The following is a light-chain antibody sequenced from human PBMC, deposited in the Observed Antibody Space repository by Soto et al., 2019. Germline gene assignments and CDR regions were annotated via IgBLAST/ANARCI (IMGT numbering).Light chain of an antibody. V-gene: IGKV3-15*01. J-gene: IGKJ4*01. Sequence: EIVMTQSPATLSMSPGGRATLSCRASQSVSSNLAWYQQKPGQAPRLLIHGASTRATGFPARFSGSGSGTEFTLTISSLQSEDFAVYYCQQYKNWPLTFGGGTRVEIK. CDR1: QSVSSN. CDR2: GAS. CDR3: QQYKNWPLT.